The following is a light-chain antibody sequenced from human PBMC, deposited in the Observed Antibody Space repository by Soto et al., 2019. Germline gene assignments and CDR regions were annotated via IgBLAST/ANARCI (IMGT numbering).Light chain of an antibody. V-gene: IGKV3-20*01. CDR2: VAS. J-gene: IGKJ4*01. Sequence: EVVLTQSPGTLYLSPGARATLSCRASQFVSSTYLDWYQQRPGQAPRLLLYVASSRATGIPDRFSGGGFETDFTLTISRLESEDSAVYYFHQSGIPAFTFGGGNKGDI. CDR3: HQSGIPAFT. CDR1: QFVSSTY.